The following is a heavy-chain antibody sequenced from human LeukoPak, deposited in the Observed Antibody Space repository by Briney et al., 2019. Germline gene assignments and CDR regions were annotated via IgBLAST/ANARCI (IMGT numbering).Heavy chain of an antibody. J-gene: IGHJ4*02. D-gene: IGHD3-10*01. CDR1: GYTFTSYA. CDR2: SNAGNGNT. V-gene: IGHV1-3*01. Sequence: GASVKVSCKASGYTFTSYAMHWVRQAPGQRLEWMGWSNAGNGNTKYSQKFQGRVTITADKSTSTAYMELSSLRSEDTAVYYCARDLDLSSGFDYWGQGTLVTVSS. CDR3: ARDLDLSSGFDY.